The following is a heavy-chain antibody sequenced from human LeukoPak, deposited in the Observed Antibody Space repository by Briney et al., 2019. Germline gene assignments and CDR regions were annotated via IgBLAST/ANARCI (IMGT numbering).Heavy chain of an antibody. Sequence: PSETLSLTCTVSGGSISSYYWSWIRQPAGKGLEWIGRIYTSGSTNYNPSLKSRVTMSVDTSKNQFSLKLISVTAADTAVYYCARTSSLLRGGYFDYWGQGTLVTVSS. V-gene: IGHV4-4*07. J-gene: IGHJ4*02. D-gene: IGHD2-15*01. CDR1: GGSISSYY. CDR2: IYTSGST. CDR3: ARTSSLLRGGYFDY.